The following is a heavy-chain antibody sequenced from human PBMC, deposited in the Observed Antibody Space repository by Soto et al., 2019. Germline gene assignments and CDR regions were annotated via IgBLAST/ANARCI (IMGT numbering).Heavy chain of an antibody. Sequence: ESGGGVVQPGRSLRLSCAASGFTFSSYAMHWVRQAPGKGLEWVAVISYDGSNKYYADSVKGRFTISRDNSKNTLYLQMNSLRAEDTAVYYCARDSGGSFDYWGQGTLVTVSS. CDR2: ISYDGSNK. CDR3: ARDSGGSFDY. CDR1: GFTFSSYA. J-gene: IGHJ4*02. V-gene: IGHV3-30-3*01. D-gene: IGHD3-16*01.